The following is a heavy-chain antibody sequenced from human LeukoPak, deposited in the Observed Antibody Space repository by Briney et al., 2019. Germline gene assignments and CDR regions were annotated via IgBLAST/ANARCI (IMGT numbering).Heavy chain of an antibody. CDR2: ISSSSSYI. V-gene: IGHV3-21*01. D-gene: IGHD3-22*01. J-gene: IGHJ4*02. Sequence: GGSLRLSCAASGFTFSSFSMNWVRQAPGKGLEWVSFISSSSSYIYYADSVKGRFTISRDNAKNSLYLQMNSLRAEDTAVYYCARIGDSSGYYPIDYWGQGTLVTVSS. CDR3: ARIGDSSGYYPIDY. CDR1: GFTFSSFS.